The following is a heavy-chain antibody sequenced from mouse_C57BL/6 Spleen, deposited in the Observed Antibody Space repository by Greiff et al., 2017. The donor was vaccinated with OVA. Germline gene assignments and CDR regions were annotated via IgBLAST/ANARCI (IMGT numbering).Heavy chain of an antibody. Sequence: EVQVEESGGGLVQPGGSMKLSCVASGFTFSNYWMNWVRQSPEKGLEWVAQIRLKSDNYATHYADSVKGRFTISRDDSKSSVYLQMNNLRAEDTGIYYCTTLRDFDDWGQGTTLTVSS. CDR1: GFTFSNYW. D-gene: IGHD1-1*01. CDR2: IRLKSDNYAT. CDR3: TTLRDFDD. V-gene: IGHV6-3*01. J-gene: IGHJ2*01.